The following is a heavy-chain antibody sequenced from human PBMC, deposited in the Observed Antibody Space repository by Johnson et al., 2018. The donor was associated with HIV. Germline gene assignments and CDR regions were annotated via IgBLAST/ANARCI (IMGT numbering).Heavy chain of an antibody. D-gene: IGHD6-19*01. V-gene: IGHV3-30-3*01. J-gene: IGHJ3*02. CDR2: ISYYGSTT. CDR1: GFTFSSYA. CDR3: ARDKQWLDAFDI. Sequence: VQVVESAGGVVQPGRSLRLSCAASGFTFSSYALHWVRQAPGKGPERVAVISYYGSTTYYADSVKGRFTISRDNSKTTLYLQMNSRRAEDTAVYYCARDKQWLDAFDIWGQGTMVTVSS.